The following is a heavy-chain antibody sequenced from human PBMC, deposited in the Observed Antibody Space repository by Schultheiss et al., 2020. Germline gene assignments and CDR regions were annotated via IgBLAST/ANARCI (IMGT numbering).Heavy chain of an antibody. CDR2: IAGSNSRT. D-gene: IGHD3-16*01. Sequence: GGSLRLSCSASGFTFSNYAILWVRQAPGKGLEWVSTIAGSNSRTFYADFVKGRFTISRDNFRNTVSLHMYSLSPEDTAVYFCAKHARPLGPYDSFFDSWGQGSLVTVSS. V-gene: IGHV3-23*01. CDR1: GFTFSNYA. CDR3: AKHARPLGPYDSFFDS. J-gene: IGHJ4*02.